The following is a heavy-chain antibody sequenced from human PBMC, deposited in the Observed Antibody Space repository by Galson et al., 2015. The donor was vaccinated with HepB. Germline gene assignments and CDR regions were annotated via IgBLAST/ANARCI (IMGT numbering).Heavy chain of an antibody. J-gene: IGHJ4*02. CDR2: ITPSGDNT. CDR1: GFIFSNYA. Sequence: SLRLSCAGSGFIFSNYAMSWVRQAPGKGLEWVSAITPSGDNTYSADSVKGRFTITRDNSKNTLFLQKTGLTADDTAIYSCARVQPEYTSGWYRQALYYFDSWGQGTLVGVSS. CDR3: ARVQPEYTSGWYRQALYYFDS. D-gene: IGHD6-19*01. V-gene: IGHV3-23*01.